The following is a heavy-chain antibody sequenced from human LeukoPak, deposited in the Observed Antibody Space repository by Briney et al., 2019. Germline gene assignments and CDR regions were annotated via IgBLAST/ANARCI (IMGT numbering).Heavy chain of an antibody. CDR1: GFTFISYW. D-gene: IGHD6-6*01. CDR3: ARADSSIAARLSRSSIFNYYYYMDV. CDR2: IKQDGSEK. J-gene: IGHJ6*03. V-gene: IGHV3-7*01. Sequence: GGSLRLSCAASGFTFISYWMSWVRQAPGQGMEWVANIKQDGSEKSYVDSVKGRFTTSRDNAKNSLYLQMNSLRAEDTAVYYCARADSSIAARLSRSSIFNYYYYMDVWGKGTTVTVSS.